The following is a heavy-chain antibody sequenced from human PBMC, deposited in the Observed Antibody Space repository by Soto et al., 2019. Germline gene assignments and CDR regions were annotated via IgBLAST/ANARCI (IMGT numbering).Heavy chain of an antibody. V-gene: IGHV1-18*01. CDR3: ARVGEYYYDSSGYYYGY. CDR2: ISAYNGNT. CDR1: GYTFTSYG. Sequence: ASVKVSCKASGYTFTSYGISWVRQAPGQGLEWMGWISAYNGNTNYAQKLQGRVTMTTDTSASTAYMELRSLRSDDTAVYYCARVGEYYYDSSGYYYGYWGQGTLVTV. D-gene: IGHD3-22*01. J-gene: IGHJ4*02.